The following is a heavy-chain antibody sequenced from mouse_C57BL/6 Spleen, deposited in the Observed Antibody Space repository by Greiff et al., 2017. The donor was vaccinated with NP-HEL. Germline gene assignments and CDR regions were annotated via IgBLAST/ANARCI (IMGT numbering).Heavy chain of an antibody. Sequence: EVQLVESGEGLVKPGGSLKLSCAASGFTFSSYAMSWVRQTPEKRLEWVADISSGGDYIYYADTVKGRFTISRDNARNTLYLQMSSLKSEDTEMYYCTRVTTVVGEAMDYWGQGTSVTVSS. D-gene: IGHD1-1*01. J-gene: IGHJ4*01. CDR3: TRVTTVVGEAMDY. V-gene: IGHV5-9-1*02. CDR1: GFTFSSYA. CDR2: ISSGGDYI.